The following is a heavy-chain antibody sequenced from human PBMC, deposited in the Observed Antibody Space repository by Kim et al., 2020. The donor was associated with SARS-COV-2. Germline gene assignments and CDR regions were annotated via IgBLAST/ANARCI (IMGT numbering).Heavy chain of an antibody. D-gene: IGHD6-13*01. Sequence: SETLSLTCTVSGGSISSYYWSWIRQPPGKGLEWIGYIYYSGSTNYNPSLKSRVTISVDTSKNQFSLKLSSVTAADTAVYYCARHYSSSWYTGRPYYYYGMAVWGKGTTVTVSS. V-gene: IGHV4-59*01. J-gene: IGHJ6*04. CDR2: IYYSGST. CDR3: ARHYSSSWYTGRPYYYYGMAV. CDR1: GGSISSYY.